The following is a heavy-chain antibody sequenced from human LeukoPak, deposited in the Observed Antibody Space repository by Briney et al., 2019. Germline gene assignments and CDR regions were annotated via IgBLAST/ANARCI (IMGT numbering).Heavy chain of an antibody. CDR3: ARDAVDTANAV. J-gene: IGHJ6*02. V-gene: IGHV3-7*01. CDR1: GFTFSSYW. D-gene: IGHD5-18*01. CDR2: INHNGNVN. Sequence: GGSLRLSCAASGFTFSSYWMNWARQAPGKGLEWVASINHNGNVNYYVDSVKGRFTISRDNAKNTLYLQMNSLRAEDTAVYYCARDAVDTANAVWGQGTTVTVSS.